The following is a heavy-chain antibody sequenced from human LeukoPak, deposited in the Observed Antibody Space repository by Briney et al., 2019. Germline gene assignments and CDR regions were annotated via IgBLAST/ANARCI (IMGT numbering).Heavy chain of an antibody. CDR3: ARTTLETQYFDR. Sequence: PGGSLRLSCAASGFNLSSYYMDWVRQGPGKGLVWVSRLKSDGSSTKYADSVKGRFTISRDDAKNTLYLQMTSLRVEDPAVYYCARTTLETQYFDRWGQGTLVTVSS. V-gene: IGHV3-74*03. J-gene: IGHJ4*02. D-gene: IGHD1-1*01. CDR1: GFNLSSYY. CDR2: LKSDGSST.